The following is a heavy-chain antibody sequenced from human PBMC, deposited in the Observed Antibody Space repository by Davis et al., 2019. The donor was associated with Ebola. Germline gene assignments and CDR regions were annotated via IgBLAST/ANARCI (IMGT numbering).Heavy chain of an antibody. Sequence: GGSLRLSCAASGFTFSSYGMHWVRQAPGKGLEWVAFIRYDGSNKYYADSVKGRFTISRDNAKNSLYLQMNSLRGEDTALYYCAKGRTIPLALDFWGQGTLVTVSS. J-gene: IGHJ4*02. D-gene: IGHD2-2*02. CDR1: GFTFSSYG. V-gene: IGHV3-30*02. CDR3: AKGRTIPLALDF. CDR2: IRYDGSNK.